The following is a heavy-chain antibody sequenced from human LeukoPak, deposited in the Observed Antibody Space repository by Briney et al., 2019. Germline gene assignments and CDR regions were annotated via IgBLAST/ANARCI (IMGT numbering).Heavy chain of an antibody. CDR2: INPNSGGT. CDR3: ARASDSRDYYYYYGIDV. CDR1: GYTFTGYY. Sequence: GASVKVSCKASGYTFTGYYMHWVRQAPGQGLEWMGRINPNSGGTNYAQKFQGRVTMTRDTSISTGYMELSRLRSDDTAVYYCARASDSRDYYYYYGIDVWGQGTTVTVPS. J-gene: IGHJ6*02. D-gene: IGHD2-21*02. V-gene: IGHV1-2*06.